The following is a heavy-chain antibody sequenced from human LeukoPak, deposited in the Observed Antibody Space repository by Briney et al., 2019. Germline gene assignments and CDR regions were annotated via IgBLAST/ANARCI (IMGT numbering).Heavy chain of an antibody. CDR2: ISSSSSYI. CDR1: GFTFSSYS. D-gene: IGHD3-22*01. CDR3: ARASYYYDSSGYYLFGY. V-gene: IGHV3-21*01. Sequence: PGGSLRLSCAASGFTFSSYSMNWVRQAPGKGLEWVSSISSSSSYIYYADSVKGRFTISRDNAKNSLYLQMNSLRAEDTAVYYCARASYYYDSSGYYLFGYWGQGTLVTVSS. J-gene: IGHJ4*02.